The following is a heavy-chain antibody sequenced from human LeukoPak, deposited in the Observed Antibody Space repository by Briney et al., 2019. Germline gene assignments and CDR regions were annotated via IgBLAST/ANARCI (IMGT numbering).Heavy chain of an antibody. V-gene: IGHV3-23*01. Sequence: GGSLRLSCAASGFTFNNYAMSWVRQAPGKGLEWVSTVNDGGGYTYYADSVKGRFTISRDNSKNTLFLQMNSLGAEDTALYYCAKALAGLFDYWGQGTLVTVSS. J-gene: IGHJ4*02. CDR1: GFTFNNYA. CDR2: VNDGGGYT. D-gene: IGHD6-19*01. CDR3: AKALAGLFDY.